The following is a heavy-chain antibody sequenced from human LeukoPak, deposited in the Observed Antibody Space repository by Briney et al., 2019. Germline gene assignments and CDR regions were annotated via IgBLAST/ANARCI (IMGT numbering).Heavy chain of an antibody. CDR3: ARVRGRWLQSGYFDY. CDR1: GFTFSSYW. D-gene: IGHD5-24*01. Sequence: GGSLRLSCAASGFTFSSYWVSWVRQAPGKGLEWVANIKQDGSEKYYVDSVKGRFTISRDNAKNSLYLQMNSLRAEDTAVYYCARVRGRWLQSGYFDYWGQGTLVTVSS. CDR2: IKQDGSEK. J-gene: IGHJ4*02. V-gene: IGHV3-7*01.